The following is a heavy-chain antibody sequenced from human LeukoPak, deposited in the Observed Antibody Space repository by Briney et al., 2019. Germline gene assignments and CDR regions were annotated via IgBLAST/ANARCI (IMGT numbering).Heavy chain of an antibody. CDR3: ARNYYDTXKPWX. J-gene: IGHJ1*01. V-gene: IGHV4-4*07. CDR1: GGSISSYY. Sequence: SETLSLTCTASGGSISSYYWSWIRQPAGKGLEWIGRIYTSGSTNYNPSLESRVTMSVDTSKHQFSLKLSSVTAADTAVYFCARNYYDTXKPWXWXXXTLVTVS. CDR2: IYTSGST. D-gene: IGHD3-22*01.